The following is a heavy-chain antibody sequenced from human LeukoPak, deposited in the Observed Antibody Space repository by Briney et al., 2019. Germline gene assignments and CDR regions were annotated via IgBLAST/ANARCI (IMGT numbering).Heavy chain of an antibody. D-gene: IGHD5-18*01. Sequence: ASVKVSCKASGYTFSSYYIHWVRPAPGQGFEWMGLIYPSGGSTKYAQTFQGRVNMTRDTSTSTVYMELSSLRSEDTAIYYCARGRGYSDFNQIMGNNWFDPWGQGTLVTVSS. V-gene: IGHV1-46*01. CDR3: ARGRGYSDFNQIMGNNWFDP. CDR1: GYTFSSYY. J-gene: IGHJ5*02. CDR2: IYPSGGST.